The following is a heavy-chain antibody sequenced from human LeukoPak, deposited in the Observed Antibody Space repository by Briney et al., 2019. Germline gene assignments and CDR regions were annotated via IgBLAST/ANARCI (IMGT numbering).Heavy chain of an antibody. J-gene: IGHJ3*02. CDR2: INHSGST. V-gene: IGHV4-34*01. Sequence: PSETLSLTCAVYGGSFRGYYWSWIRQPPGKGLEWIGEINHSGSTNYNPSLKSRVTISVDTSKNQFSLKLSSVTAADTAVYYCCSYGLDAFDIWGQGTMVTVSS. CDR3: CSYGLDAFDI. CDR1: GGSFRGYY. D-gene: IGHD2-15*01.